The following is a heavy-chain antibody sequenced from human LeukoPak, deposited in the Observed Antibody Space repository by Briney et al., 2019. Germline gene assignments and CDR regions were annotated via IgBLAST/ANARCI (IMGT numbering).Heavy chain of an antibody. D-gene: IGHD3-22*01. Sequence: SETLSLTCAVYGGSFSGYYWSWIRQPPGKGLEWIGEINHSGSTNYNPSLKSRITISVDTSKKQFSLKLSSVTAADTAVYYCVTYYFDSSGPKKNYWGQGTLVTVSS. J-gene: IGHJ4*02. CDR3: VTYYFDSSGPKKNY. CDR1: GGSFSGYY. V-gene: IGHV4-34*01. CDR2: INHSGST.